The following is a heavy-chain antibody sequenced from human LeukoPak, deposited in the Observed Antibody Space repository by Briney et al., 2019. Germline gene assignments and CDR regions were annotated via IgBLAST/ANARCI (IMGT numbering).Heavy chain of an antibody. CDR1: GGSVSSSSSY. V-gene: IGHV4-39*01. CDR3: ARLGLGAPFDY. Sequence: SETLSLTCTVSGGSVSSSSSYWGWIRQPPGKGLEWIGCINYSGSTYYIPSLKSRVTISADTSKNQFSLKLSSVTAADTAVYYCARLGLGAPFDYWGQGTLVTVSS. D-gene: IGHD3/OR15-3a*01. CDR2: INYSGST. J-gene: IGHJ4*02.